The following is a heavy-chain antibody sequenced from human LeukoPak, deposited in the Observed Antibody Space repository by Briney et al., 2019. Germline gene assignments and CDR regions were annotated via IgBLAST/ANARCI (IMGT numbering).Heavy chain of an antibody. D-gene: IGHD5-18*01. CDR2: INPSGGST. CDR3: ARDLGEDTTMIFSDF. Sequence: GASVKVSCKASGYTFTSYYMHWVRQAPGQGLEWMGIINPSGGSTSYAQKFQGRVTMTRDTSTSTVYMELSSLRSEDTAVYYCARDLGEDTTMIFSDFWGQGTLVTVSS. J-gene: IGHJ4*02. V-gene: IGHV1-46*01. CDR1: GYTFTSYY.